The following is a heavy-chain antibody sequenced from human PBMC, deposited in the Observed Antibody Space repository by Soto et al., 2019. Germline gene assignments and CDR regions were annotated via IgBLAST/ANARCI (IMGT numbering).Heavy chain of an antibody. J-gene: IGHJ5*02. V-gene: IGHV3-48*03. Sequence: GGSLRLSCAASGFTFSSYEMNWVRQAPGKGLEWVSYISSSGSTIYYADSVKGRFTISRDNAKNSLYLQMNSLRAEDTAVYYCAPTPYCSGGSCYSGWFDPWGQGTLVTVSS. D-gene: IGHD2-15*01. CDR1: GFTFSSYE. CDR3: APTPYCSGGSCYSGWFDP. CDR2: ISSSGSTI.